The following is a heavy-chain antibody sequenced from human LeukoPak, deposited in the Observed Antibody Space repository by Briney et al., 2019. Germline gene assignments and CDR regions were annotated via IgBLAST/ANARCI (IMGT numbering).Heavy chain of an antibody. V-gene: IGHV4-59*08. Sequence: SETLSLTCTVSGASMSDYYWSWIRQPPGKGLEWIGYIYYTGSTNYNPSLKSRVPMSVDTSKNQISLKLSSVTAADSAVYYCVRRVRYFGQNDYWGQGTLVTVSS. J-gene: IGHJ4*02. CDR2: IYYTGST. D-gene: IGHD3-9*01. CDR1: GASMSDYY. CDR3: VRRVRYFGQNDY.